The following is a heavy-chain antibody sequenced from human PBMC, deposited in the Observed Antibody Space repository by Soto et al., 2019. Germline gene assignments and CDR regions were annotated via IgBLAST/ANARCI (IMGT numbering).Heavy chain of an antibody. J-gene: IGHJ6*02. CDR2: IYPGDSDT. Sequence: GESLKISCKGSGYSFTSYWIGWVRQMPGKGLEWMGIIYPGDSDTRYGPSFQGQVTISADKSISTAYLQWSSLKASDTAMYYCARLGYDFWSGYYGGAYYYYYGMDVWGQGTTVTVSS. D-gene: IGHD3-3*01. CDR3: ARLGYDFWSGYYGGAYYYYYGMDV. V-gene: IGHV5-51*01. CDR1: GYSFTSYW.